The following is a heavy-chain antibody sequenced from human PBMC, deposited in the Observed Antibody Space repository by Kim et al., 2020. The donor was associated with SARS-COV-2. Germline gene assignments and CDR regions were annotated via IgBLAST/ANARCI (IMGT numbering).Heavy chain of an antibody. CDR1: GGSISSYY. CDR3: ARDSGRFGELLPPSNFYYYYGMDV. D-gene: IGHD3-10*01. J-gene: IGHJ6*02. V-gene: IGHV4-4*07. CDR2: IYTSGST. Sequence: SETLSLTCTVSGGSISSYYWSWIRQPAGKGLEWIGRIYTSGSTNYNPSLKSRVTMSVDTSKNQFSLKLSSVTAADTAVYYCARDSGRFGELLPPSNFYYYYGMDVWGQGTTVTVSS.